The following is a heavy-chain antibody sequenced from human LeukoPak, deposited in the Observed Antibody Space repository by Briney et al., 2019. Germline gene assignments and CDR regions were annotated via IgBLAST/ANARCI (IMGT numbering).Heavy chain of an antibody. CDR2: IYSGGST. J-gene: IGHJ4*02. CDR1: GFTVSSNH. Sequence: GSLRLSCAASGFTVSSNHMSWVRQAPGKGLEWVAAIYSGGSTHYADSVKGRFTVSRDNSKNTLYLQMNSLRAEDTAVYYCARGMIQLWHWGQGTLVTVSS. CDR3: ARGMIQLWH. V-gene: IGHV3-53*01. D-gene: IGHD5-18*01.